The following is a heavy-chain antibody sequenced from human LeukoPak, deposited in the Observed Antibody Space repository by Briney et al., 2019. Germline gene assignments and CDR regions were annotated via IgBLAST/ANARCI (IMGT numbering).Heavy chain of an antibody. D-gene: IGHD3-22*01. Sequence: GGSLRLSCAASGFTFSNAWMSWVRQAPGKGLEWVGRIKSKTDGGTTDYAAPVKGRFTISRDDSKNTLYLQMNSLKTEDTAVYYCTTASPLSYDSSGYYYGEYDYWGQGTLVTVSS. CDR1: GFTFSNAW. J-gene: IGHJ4*02. CDR3: TTASPLSYDSSGYYYGEYDY. V-gene: IGHV3-15*01. CDR2: IKSKTDGGTT.